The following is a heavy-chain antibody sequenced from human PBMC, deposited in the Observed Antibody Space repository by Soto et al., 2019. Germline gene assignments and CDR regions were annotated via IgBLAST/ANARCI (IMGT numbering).Heavy chain of an antibody. CDR2: IGAGGITS. D-gene: IGHD6-13*01. CDR3: AKLSSLGSLPKGRYFDR. J-gene: IGHJ4*02. V-gene: IGHV3-23*01. Sequence: EVQLLESGGGLVHPGGSVRLSCAASGFTFSSYAMSWVRQAPGKGLEWVSLIGAGGITSYYADSVEGRFTISRDNSKNTLYLQMHSLRIEDSAVYHCAKLSSLGSLPKGRYFDRWGQGTLVTVSS. CDR1: GFTFSSYA.